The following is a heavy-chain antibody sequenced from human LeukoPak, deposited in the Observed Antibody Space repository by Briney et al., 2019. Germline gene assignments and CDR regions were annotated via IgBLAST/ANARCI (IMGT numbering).Heavy chain of an antibody. CDR2: SDSDASRT. CDR3: AREVYSSHYYFDY. CDR1: GFTFSNYW. Sequence: AGSLRLSCAASGFTFSNYWMHWVLQAPGKGLVWVSRSDSDASRTSYADSVRGRFTVSRDNAKNTLFLQMNSLRAGASAVYYCAREVYSSHYYFDYWGQGSLVTVSS. J-gene: IGHJ4*02. D-gene: IGHD6-19*01. V-gene: IGHV3-74*01.